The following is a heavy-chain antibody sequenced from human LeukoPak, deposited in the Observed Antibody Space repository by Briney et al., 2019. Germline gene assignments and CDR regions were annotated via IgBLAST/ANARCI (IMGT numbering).Heavy chain of an antibody. CDR1: GGSFSGYY. CDR2: INHSGST. D-gene: IGHD3-10*01. Sequence: SETLSLTCAVYGGSFSGYYWSWIRQPPGKVLEWIGEINHSGSTNYNPSLKSRVTISVDTSKNQFSLKLSSVTAADTAVYYCARGRILWFGELLDYWGQGTLVTVSS. CDR3: ARGRILWFGELLDY. J-gene: IGHJ4*02. V-gene: IGHV4-34*01.